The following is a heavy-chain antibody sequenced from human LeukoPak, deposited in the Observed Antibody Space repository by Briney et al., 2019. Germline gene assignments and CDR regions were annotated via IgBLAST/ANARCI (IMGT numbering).Heavy chain of an antibody. D-gene: IGHD3-9*01. V-gene: IGHV4-59*01. CDR1: GGSISSYY. J-gene: IGHJ5*02. Sequence: SETLSLTCTVSGGSISSYYWSWIRQPPGKGLEWIGYIYHSGSTNYNPSLKSRVTISVDTSKNQFSLKLSSVTAADTAVYYCARDGLPYDILTPAGWFDPWGQGTLVTVSS. CDR3: ARDGLPYDILTPAGWFDP. CDR2: IYHSGST.